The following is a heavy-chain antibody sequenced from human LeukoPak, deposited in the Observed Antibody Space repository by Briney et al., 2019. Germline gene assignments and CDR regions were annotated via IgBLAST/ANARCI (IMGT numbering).Heavy chain of an antibody. Sequence: ASVKVSCKASGYTFTGYYMHWVRQAPGQGLEWMGWNNPNSGGTNYAQKFQGRVTMTRDTSISTAYMELSSLRSEDTAVYYCARDRGSSSSWHYYYYMDVWGKGTTVTVSS. CDR3: ARDRGSSSSWHYYYYMDV. CDR2: NNPNSGGT. D-gene: IGHD6-6*01. J-gene: IGHJ6*03. CDR1: GYTFTGYY. V-gene: IGHV1-2*02.